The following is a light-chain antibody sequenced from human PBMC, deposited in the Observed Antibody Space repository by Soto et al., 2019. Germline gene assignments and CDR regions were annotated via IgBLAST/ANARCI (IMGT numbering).Light chain of an antibody. V-gene: IGKV3-11*01. CDR2: DAS. J-gene: IGKJ5*01. CDR1: QSVSAY. Sequence: EIVLTQSPATLSLSPGERATLSCRASQSVSAYLAGYQQQPGQAPRLLIYDASNRATGIPGRFSGSGSGTDSPLTISSLEPEAFAVFYCQQYNQRPITFGQGTRLQIK. CDR3: QQYNQRPIT.